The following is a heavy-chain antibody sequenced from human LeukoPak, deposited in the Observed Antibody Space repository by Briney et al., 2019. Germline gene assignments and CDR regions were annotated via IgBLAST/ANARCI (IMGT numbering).Heavy chain of an antibody. CDR3: ARDSGDAFDI. V-gene: IGHV4-59*01. D-gene: IGHD6-25*01. Sequence: SSETLSLTCTVSGGSISSYYWSWIRQPPGKGLEWIGYICYSGSTNYNPSLKSRVTISVDTSKNQFSLKLSSVTAADTAVYYCARDSGDAFDIWGQGTMVTVSS. CDR1: GGSISSYY. J-gene: IGHJ3*02. CDR2: ICYSGST.